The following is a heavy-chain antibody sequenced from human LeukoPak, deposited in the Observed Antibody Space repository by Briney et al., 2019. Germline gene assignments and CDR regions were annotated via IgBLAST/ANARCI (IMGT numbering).Heavy chain of an antibody. CDR2: IYYSGST. V-gene: IGHV4-59*01. D-gene: IGHD3-9*01. J-gene: IGHJ6*02. Sequence: SETLSLTCTVSGGSISSYYWSWIRQPPGKGLEWIGYIYYSGSTNYNPSLKSRVTISVDTSKNQFSLKLSSVTAADTAVYYCARDQMVNVLRYFDSFYYYYGMDVWGQGTTVTVSS. CDR1: GGSISSYY. CDR3: ARDQMVNVLRYFDSFYYYYGMDV.